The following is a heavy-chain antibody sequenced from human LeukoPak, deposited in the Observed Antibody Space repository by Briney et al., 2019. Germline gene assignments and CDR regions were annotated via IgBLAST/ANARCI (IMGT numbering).Heavy chain of an antibody. D-gene: IGHD2-2*01. CDR1: GFKFDDYG. CDR2: ISSSSSSI. J-gene: IGHJ4*02. CDR3: AGGYHRFDY. Sequence: GGSLRLSCAASGFKFDDYGMSWVRQAPGKGLEWVSYISSSSSSIYYADSVKGRFTISRDNAKNSLYLQMNSLRDEDTATYYCAGGYHRFDYWGQGTLVTVSS. V-gene: IGHV3-48*02.